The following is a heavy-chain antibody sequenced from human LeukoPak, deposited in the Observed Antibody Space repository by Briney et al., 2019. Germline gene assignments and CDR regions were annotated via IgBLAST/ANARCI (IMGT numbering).Heavy chain of an antibody. CDR2: ISSSGDYM. CDR1: GFTFSIYS. J-gene: IGHJ5*02. V-gene: IGHV3-21*01. CDR3: ARLSGGEQNWFDP. Sequence: GGSLRLSFAVSGFTFSIYSMNWVRQAPGKGLEWVSTISSSGDYMYYADSVKGRFTISRDNAKNSLYLQMNSLRAEDTAIYYCARLSGGEQNWFDPWGQGTLVTVSS. D-gene: IGHD3-16*01.